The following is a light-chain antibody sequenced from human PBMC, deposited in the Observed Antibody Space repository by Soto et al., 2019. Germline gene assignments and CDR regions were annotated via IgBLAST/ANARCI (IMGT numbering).Light chain of an antibody. J-gene: IGKJ1*01. CDR2: EES. V-gene: IGKV1-5*03. CDR1: QSTSTW. CDR3: QQYITSPYA. Sequence: DIQMTQSPSTLSASVGDRVTITCRASQSTSTWLAWYQQRPGKTPKLLISEESKLESGVPSRFSDSGSGTEFPLTISPLQPDDFATYYCQQYITSPYAFGQGTKVEIK.